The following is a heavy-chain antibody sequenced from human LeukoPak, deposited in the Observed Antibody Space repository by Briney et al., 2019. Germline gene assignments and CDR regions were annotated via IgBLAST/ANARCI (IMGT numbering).Heavy chain of an antibody. Sequence: SETLSLTCAVYGGSFSGYYWSWIRQPPGKGLEWIGEINHSGSTNYNPSLKSRVTISVDTSKNQFSLKLSSVTAVDTAVYYCARRQLVRNFDYWGQGTLVTVSS. J-gene: IGHJ4*02. V-gene: IGHV4-34*01. D-gene: IGHD6-6*01. CDR2: INHSGST. CDR3: ARRQLVRNFDY. CDR1: GGSFSGYY.